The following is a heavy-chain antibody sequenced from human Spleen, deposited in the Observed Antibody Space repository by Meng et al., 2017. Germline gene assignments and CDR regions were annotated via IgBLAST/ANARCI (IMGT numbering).Heavy chain of an antibody. Sequence: QVQLQQWGAGLLKPSETLSLTCAVSGYSITHHNWWAWVRQPSGKGLEWIGEIPHRGSSAYNPSLKSRVSMSIDKSKNQFSLKLTSVTAADTAVYHCLRGSGGSVWGQGTLVVASS. CDR3: LRGSGGSV. J-gene: IGHJ1*01. V-gene: IGHV4-4*02. D-gene: IGHD3-10*01. CDR1: GYSITHHNW. CDR2: IPHRGSS.